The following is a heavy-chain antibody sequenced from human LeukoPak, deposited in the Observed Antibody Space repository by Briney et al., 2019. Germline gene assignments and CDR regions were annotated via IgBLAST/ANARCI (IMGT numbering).Heavy chain of an antibody. D-gene: IGHD3-16*02. CDR2: IYYSGST. V-gene: IGHV4-59*01. Sequence: SETLSLTCTVPGGSISSYYWSWIRQPPGEGLEWIGYIYYSGSTNYNPSLKSRVTISVDTSKNQFSLKLSSVTAADTAVYYCARASMITFGGVITYYFDYWGQGTLVTVSS. CDR3: ARASMITFGGVITYYFDY. CDR1: GGSISSYY. J-gene: IGHJ4*02.